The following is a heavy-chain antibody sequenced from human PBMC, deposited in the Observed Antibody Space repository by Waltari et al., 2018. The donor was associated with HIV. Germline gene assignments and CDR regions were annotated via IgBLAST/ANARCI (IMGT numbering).Heavy chain of an antibody. J-gene: IGHJ6*01. D-gene: IGHD4-17*01. V-gene: IGHV4-34*12. CDR2: IIHSGSR. CDR3: ARDSVPSFDYGDYYYYGMDV. Sequence: QVQLQQWAAGLLWPSETLCLTFAVYGGSFSGYYCSWIRQPPGKGLAWIGEIIHSGSRNYNPALKSRVTISVDTSKNQFSLRLRSVTAADTAVYYCARDSVPSFDYGDYYYYGMDVWSQGTTVTVSS. CDR1: GGSFSGYY.